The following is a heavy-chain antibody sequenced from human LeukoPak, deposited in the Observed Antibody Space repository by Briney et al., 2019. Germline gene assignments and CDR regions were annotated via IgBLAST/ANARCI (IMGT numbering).Heavy chain of an antibody. D-gene: IGHD3-3*01. CDR1: GGSFCGYY. V-gene: IGHV4-34*01. J-gene: IGHJ5*02. Sequence: PSETLSLTCAVYGGSFCGYYWSWIRQPPGKGLEWIGEINHSGSTNYNPSLKSRVTISVDTSKNQFSLKLSSVTAADTAVYYCARWGFYYDFWSGYYMTDWFDPWGQGTLVTVSS. CDR3: ARWGFYYDFWSGYYMTDWFDP. CDR2: INHSGST.